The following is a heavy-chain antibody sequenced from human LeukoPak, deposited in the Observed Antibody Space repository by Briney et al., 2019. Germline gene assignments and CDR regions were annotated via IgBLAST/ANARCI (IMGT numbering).Heavy chain of an antibody. CDR3: ARGCSSTSCYLRMDV. CDR2: IYTSGST. V-gene: IGHV4-4*07. D-gene: IGHD2-2*01. Sequence: SETLSLTCSVSGGSISSYYWSWIRQPAGKGLEWIGRIYTSGSTNYNPSLKNRVTMSIDTSNNQFSLKLSSVTAADTAVYYCARGCSSTSCYLRMDVWGQGTTVTVSS. J-gene: IGHJ6*02. CDR1: GGSISSYY.